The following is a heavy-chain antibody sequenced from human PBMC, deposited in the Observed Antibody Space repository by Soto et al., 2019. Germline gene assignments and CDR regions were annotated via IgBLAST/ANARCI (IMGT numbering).Heavy chain of an antibody. D-gene: IGHD6-19*01. CDR2: IWFDGSTK. CDR1: GFPVSHDV. CDR3: ARDNGYSGESQWEYYYYKDG. V-gene: IGHV3-33*01. J-gene: IGHJ6*02. Sequence: GRALITSCSASGFPVSHDVMNCVRPAPGKGLEWVAIIWFDGSTKYYADSVKGRFTISRDNSKNTLYLQMSSMRAEDTAVYYCARDNGYSGESQWEYYYYKDGWGQGTTVTIS.